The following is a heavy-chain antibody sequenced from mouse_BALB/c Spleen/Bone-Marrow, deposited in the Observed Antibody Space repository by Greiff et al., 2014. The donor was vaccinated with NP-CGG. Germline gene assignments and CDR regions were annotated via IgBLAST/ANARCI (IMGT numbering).Heavy chain of an antibody. V-gene: IGHV1-14*01. CDR1: GYTFTSYV. CDR2: INPYNDGT. J-gene: IGHJ4*01. CDR3: ARSRTPMDY. Sequence: EVHLVESGPELVKPGASVKMSCKASGYTFTSYVMHWVKQKPGQGLEWIGYINPYNDGTKYNEKFKGKATLTSGKSSSTAYMELSSLTPEDSAVYYCARSRTPMDYWGQGTSVTVSS.